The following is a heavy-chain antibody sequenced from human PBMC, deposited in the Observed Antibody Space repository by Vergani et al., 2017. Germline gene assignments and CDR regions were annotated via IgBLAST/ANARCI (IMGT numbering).Heavy chain of an antibody. CDR1: GYTFTGYS. CDR3: ARNRVAGHEIDY. Sequence: QVQLVQSGAEVKNPGASVKFSCKASGYTFTGYSMHWVRQAPGQGLEWMGWINPNSGGTNYAQKFQGRVTMTRDTSISTAYMELSRLRSDDTAVYYCARNRVAGHEIDYWGQGTLVTVSS. CDR2: INPNSGGT. J-gene: IGHJ4*02. V-gene: IGHV1-2*02. D-gene: IGHD6-19*01.